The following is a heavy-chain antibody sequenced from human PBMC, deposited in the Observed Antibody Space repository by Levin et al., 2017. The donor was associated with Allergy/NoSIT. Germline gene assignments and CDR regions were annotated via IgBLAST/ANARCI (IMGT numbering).Heavy chain of an antibody. CDR1: GFTFSSYA. D-gene: IGHD2-8*02. V-gene: IGHV3-30-3*01. CDR2: ISYDGSNK. Sequence: PSGGSLRLSCAASGFTFSSYAMHWVRQAPGKGLEWVAVISYDGSNKYYADSVKGRFTISRDNSKNTLYLQMNSLRAEDTAVYYCARDQFVLVVYATADWYFDLWGRGTLVTVSS. J-gene: IGHJ2*01. CDR3: ARDQFVLVVYATADWYFDL.